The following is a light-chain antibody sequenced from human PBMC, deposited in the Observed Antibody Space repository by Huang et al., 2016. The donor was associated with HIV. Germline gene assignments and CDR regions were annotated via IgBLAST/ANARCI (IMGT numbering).Light chain of an antibody. CDR2: CAS. Sequence: EIVMTQSPATLSVSPGERATLSCRASQNIGDNLTWYQHKPGQDPRLLIYCASTRATGIPPRFSVSGSGTEFTLTISGLESEDFAVYYCQQFNNWPPRFTFGPGTTVDVK. J-gene: IGKJ3*01. V-gene: IGKV3-15*01. CDR1: QNIGDN. CDR3: QQFNNWPPRFT.